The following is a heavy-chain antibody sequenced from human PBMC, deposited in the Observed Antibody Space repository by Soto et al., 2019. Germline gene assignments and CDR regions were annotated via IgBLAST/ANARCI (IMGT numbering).Heavy chain of an antibody. Sequence: GGSLILSCAASGFTFSSYGMHWVRQAPGKGLEWVAVIWYDGSNKYYTDSVKGRFTISRDNSKNTLYLQMNSLRAEDTAVYYCARDILLRSYGMDVWGQGTTVTVTS. V-gene: IGHV3-33*01. CDR3: ARDILLRSYGMDV. J-gene: IGHJ6*02. CDR1: GFTFSSYG. CDR2: IWYDGSNK. D-gene: IGHD3-16*01.